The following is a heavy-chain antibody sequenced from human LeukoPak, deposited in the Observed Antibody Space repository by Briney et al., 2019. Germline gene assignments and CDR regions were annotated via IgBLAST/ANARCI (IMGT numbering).Heavy chain of an antibody. D-gene: IGHD6-13*01. CDR3: ARGVAAAGTDPDY. V-gene: IGHV1-69*13. CDR2: IIPIFGTA. CDR1: GGTFSSYA. Sequence: GASVKVSCKASGGTFSSYAISWVRQAPGQGLEWMGGIIPIFGTANYAQKFQGRVTITADESTSTAYMELSSLRSEDTAVYYCARGVAAAGTDPDYWGQGTLVTVSS. J-gene: IGHJ4*02.